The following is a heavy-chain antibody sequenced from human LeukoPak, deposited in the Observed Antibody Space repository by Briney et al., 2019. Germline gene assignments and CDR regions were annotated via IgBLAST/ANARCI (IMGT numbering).Heavy chain of an antibody. Sequence: GGSLRLSCAASGFTFGSYSMTWVRQAPGKGLEWVSYISSSSSTIYYADSVKGRFTISRDNTKNSLYLQMNSLRAEDTAVYYGARSETYCSGSYGDPFDYWGQGTLVTVSS. CDR1: GFTFGSYS. D-gene: IGHD3-10*01. V-gene: IGHV3-48*01. CDR2: ISSSSSTI. J-gene: IGHJ4*02. CDR3: ARSETYCSGSYGDPFDY.